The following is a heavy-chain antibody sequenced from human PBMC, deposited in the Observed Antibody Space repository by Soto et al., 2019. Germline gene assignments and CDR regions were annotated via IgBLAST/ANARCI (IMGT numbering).Heavy chain of an antibody. CDR2: ISYDGSNK. Sequence: PGGSLRLSCAASGFTFSSYGMHWVRQAPGKGLEWVAVISYDGSNKYYADSVKGRFTISRDNSKNTLYLQMNSLRAEDTAVYYCAKDRDRLRYGDHDFDFWGQGTLVTVSS. CDR1: GFTFSSYG. CDR3: AKDRDRLRYGDHDFDF. D-gene: IGHD4-17*01. V-gene: IGHV3-30*18. J-gene: IGHJ4*02.